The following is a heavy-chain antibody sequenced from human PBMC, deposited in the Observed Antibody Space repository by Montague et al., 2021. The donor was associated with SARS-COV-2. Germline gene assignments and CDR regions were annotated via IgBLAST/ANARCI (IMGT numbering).Heavy chain of an antibody. CDR1: GFTFSSFA. CDR2: IYTGGSRT. V-gene: IGHV3-23*03. Sequence: SLRLSCAASGFTFSSFAMTWVCQAPGKGLEWVSIIYTGGSRTHYADSVKGRFIISRDDSKNTLYLQMNGLRVEDTAIYYCAGNMYFYDSRGYQNIDYWGQGILVAVSS. J-gene: IGHJ4*02. CDR3: AGNMYFYDSRGYQNIDY. D-gene: IGHD3-22*01.